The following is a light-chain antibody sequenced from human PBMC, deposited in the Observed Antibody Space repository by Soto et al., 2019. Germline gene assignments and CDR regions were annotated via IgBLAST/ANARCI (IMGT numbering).Light chain of an antibody. J-gene: IGKJ1*01. V-gene: IGKV1-39*01. CDR2: AAS. CDR3: QQSDSTPWT. CDR1: QNISSY. Sequence: DIQMTQSPSSLSASVGDRVTITCRASQNISSYLNWYQQKPGKAPKLLIYAASSLQSGVPSRFSGGGSGTDFTLTIVSLQPEDFATYYCQQSDSTPWTFGQGTKVEIK.